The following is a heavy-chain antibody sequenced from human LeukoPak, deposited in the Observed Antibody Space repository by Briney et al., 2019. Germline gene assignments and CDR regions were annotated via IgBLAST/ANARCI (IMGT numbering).Heavy chain of an antibody. V-gene: IGHV1-69*13. Sequence: SVKVSCEASGGTFSSYAISWVRQAPGQGLEWMGGIIPIFGTANYAQKFQGRVTITADESTSTAYMELSSLRSEDTAVYYCARARTTVTNYYYYYMDVWGKGTTVTVSS. CDR1: GGTFSSYA. CDR2: IIPIFGTA. CDR3: ARARTTVTNYYYYYMDV. J-gene: IGHJ6*03. D-gene: IGHD4-17*01.